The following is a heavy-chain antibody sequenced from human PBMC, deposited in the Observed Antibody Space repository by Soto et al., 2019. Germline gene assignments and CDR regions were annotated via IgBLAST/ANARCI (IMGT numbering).Heavy chain of an antibody. Sequence: EVQLLESGGGLVQPGGSLRLSCAASGFTFSSYAMSWVRQAPGKGLEWVSAISGSGGSTYYADSVKGRLTISRDNSKNTLYLQMNSLRAEDTAVYYCAKEGVVAATGAEYFQHWGQGTLVTVSS. CDR3: AKEGVVAATGAEYFQH. CDR1: GFTFSSYA. J-gene: IGHJ1*01. D-gene: IGHD2-15*01. V-gene: IGHV3-23*01. CDR2: ISGSGGST.